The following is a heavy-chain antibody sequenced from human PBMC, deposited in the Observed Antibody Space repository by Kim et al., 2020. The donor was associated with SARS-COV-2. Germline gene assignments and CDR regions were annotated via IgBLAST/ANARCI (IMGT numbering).Heavy chain of an antibody. CDR2: IRSKAYGGTT. CDR1: GFTFGDYA. D-gene: IGHD3-10*01. CDR3: TRAMVRGVISRLYYYYGMDV. V-gene: IGHV3-49*04. Sequence: GGSLRLSCTASGFTFGDYAMSWVRQAPGKGLEWVGFIRSKAYGGTTEYAASVKGRFTISRDDSKSIAYLQMNSLKTEDTAVYYCTRAMVRGVISRLYYYYGMDVWGQGTTVTVSS. J-gene: IGHJ6*02.